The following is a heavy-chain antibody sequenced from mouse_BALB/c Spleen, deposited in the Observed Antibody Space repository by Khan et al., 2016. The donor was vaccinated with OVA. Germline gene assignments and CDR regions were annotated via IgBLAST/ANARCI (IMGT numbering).Heavy chain of an antibody. D-gene: IGHD2-10*01. CDR2: IWSDGST. J-gene: IGHJ4*01. CDR1: GFSLTNYG. V-gene: IGHV2-6-1*01. CDR3: ARQPYYHYYIMDY. Sequence: QVQLNKSGPGLVAPSQSLSITCTISGFSLTNYGVHWVRQPPGKGLEWLVVIWSDGSTSYNSALKSRLIISKDNSKSQVFLKMNSLQTDDTAMYYCARQPYYHYYIMDYWGQGTSVTVSS.